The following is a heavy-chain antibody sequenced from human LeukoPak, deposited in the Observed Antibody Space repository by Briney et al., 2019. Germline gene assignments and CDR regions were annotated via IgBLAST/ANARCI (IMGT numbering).Heavy chain of an antibody. CDR2: IYTSGST. CDR1: GGSFSGYY. CDR3: ARPRGVATIVDAFDI. V-gene: IGHV4-59*10. Sequence: SETLSLTCAVYGGSFSGYYWSWIRQPPGKGLEWIGRIYTSGSTNYNPSLKSRVTISVDTSKNQFSLKLSSVTAADTAVYYCARPRGVATIVDAFDIWGQGTMVTVSS. J-gene: IGHJ3*02. D-gene: IGHD5-12*01.